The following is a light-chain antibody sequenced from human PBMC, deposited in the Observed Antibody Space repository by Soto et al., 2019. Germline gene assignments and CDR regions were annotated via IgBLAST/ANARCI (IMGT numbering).Light chain of an antibody. J-gene: IGKJ1*01. CDR2: DAS. CDR3: QQRSNWPPT. CDR1: QSVSSY. Sequence: EIVLTQSPATLSLSPGERATLSCRASQSVSSYLGWYQQKPGQAPRLLIYDASNRATGIPARFSGSESGTNFTLTISSLEPEDFAVYYCQQRSNWPPTFGQGTKV. V-gene: IGKV3-11*01.